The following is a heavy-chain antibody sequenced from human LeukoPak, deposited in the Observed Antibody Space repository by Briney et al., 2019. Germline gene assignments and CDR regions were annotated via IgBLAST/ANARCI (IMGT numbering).Heavy chain of an antibody. D-gene: IGHD2-15*01. J-gene: IGHJ4*02. V-gene: IGHV3-74*03. CDR3: TRSLVVGGTRPNDY. CDR2: INTGGNDI. Sequence: GGSLRLSCAASGFTFSAYWMHWVRQAPGKGLVWLSRINTGGNDITYADSVKGRFTISRDNAKNTLYLQMNSLTVGDTAVYFCTRSLVVGGTRPNDYWGQGTLVTVAS. CDR1: GFTFSAYW.